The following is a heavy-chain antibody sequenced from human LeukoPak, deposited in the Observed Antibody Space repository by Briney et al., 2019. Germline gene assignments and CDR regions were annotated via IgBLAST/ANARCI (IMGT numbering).Heavy chain of an antibody. CDR3: ATLTGGDDAFDI. CDR1: GFTFSSYA. J-gene: IGHJ3*02. D-gene: IGHD4-23*01. CDR2: IYYSGTT. V-gene: IGHV4-38-2*01. Sequence: GSLRLSCAASGFTFSSYAMSWVRQAPGKGLEWIGSIYYSGTTDYNPSLKSRVTISVDTSKNRFSLKLSSVTAADTAVYYCATLTGGDDAFDIWGQGTMVTVSS.